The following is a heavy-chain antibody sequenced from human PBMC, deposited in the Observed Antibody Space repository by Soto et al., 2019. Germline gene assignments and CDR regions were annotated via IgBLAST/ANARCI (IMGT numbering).Heavy chain of an antibody. CDR2: INPSGGST. V-gene: IGHV1-46*01. Sequence: TSGKVSGNASDYTFTSYDIHWVRQAPGQGLEWMGIINPSGGSTIYAQKFQGRVTMTRDTSTSTVYMELSSLRSEDTAWDYCARVRRDILTGYYIFDYWGQGTLVTVSS. CDR1: DYTFTSYD. D-gene: IGHD3-9*01. J-gene: IGHJ4*02. CDR3: ARVRRDILTGYYIFDY.